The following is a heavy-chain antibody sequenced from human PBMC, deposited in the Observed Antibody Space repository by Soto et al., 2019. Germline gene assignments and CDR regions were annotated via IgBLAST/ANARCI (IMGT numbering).Heavy chain of an antibody. Sequence: SQTLSLTCAISGDSVSSNSAAWNWIRQSPPRGLEWLGRTYYRSKWYSDYAVSVKSRITINPDTSKNQFSLQLNSVTPEDTAMYYCARVVGSSEHDYWGQGTLVTVSS. CDR2: TYYRSKWYS. D-gene: IGHD6-13*01. CDR1: GDSVSSNSAA. J-gene: IGHJ4*02. CDR3: ARVVGSSEHDY. V-gene: IGHV6-1*01.